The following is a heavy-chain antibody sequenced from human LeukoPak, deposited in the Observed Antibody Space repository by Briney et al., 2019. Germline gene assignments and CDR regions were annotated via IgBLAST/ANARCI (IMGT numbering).Heavy chain of an antibody. J-gene: IGHJ5*02. V-gene: IGHV4-34*01. CDR1: GGSFSGYY. CDR2: INHSGST. CDR3: ARRRSGYCSGGSCYFNNWFDP. Sequence: PSETLSLTCAVYGGSFSGYYWSWIRQPPGKGLEWIGEINHSGSTNYNPSLKSRVTISVDTSKNQFSLKLSSVTAADTAVYYCARRRSGYCSGGSCYFNNWFDPWGQGTLVTVSS. D-gene: IGHD2-15*01.